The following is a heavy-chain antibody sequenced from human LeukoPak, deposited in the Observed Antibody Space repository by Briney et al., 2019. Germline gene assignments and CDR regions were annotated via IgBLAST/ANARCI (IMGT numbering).Heavy chain of an antibody. V-gene: IGHV1-69*13. CDR2: IIPIFGTA. D-gene: IGHD4-17*01. J-gene: IGHJ4*02. CDR3: ARSMTTVTYFDY. CDR1: GGTFSSYA. Sequence: GASVTVSCKASGGTFSSYAISWVRQAPGQGLEWMGGIIPIFGTANYAQKFQGRVTITADESTSTAYMELSSLRSEDTAVYYCARSMTTVTYFDYWGQGTLVTVSS.